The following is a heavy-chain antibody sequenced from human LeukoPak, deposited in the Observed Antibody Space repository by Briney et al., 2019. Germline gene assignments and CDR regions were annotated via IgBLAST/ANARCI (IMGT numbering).Heavy chain of an antibody. CDR1: GFTFISYV. CDR2: ISSSSSYI. D-gene: IGHD3-22*01. Sequence: GGSLRLSCAASGFTFISYVIHWVRQAPGKGLEWVSSISSSSSYIYYADSVKGRFTISRDNAKNSLYLQMNSLRAEDTAVYYCARSYYYDSSGYYYWGQGTLVTVSS. J-gene: IGHJ4*02. V-gene: IGHV3-21*01. CDR3: ARSYYYDSSGYYY.